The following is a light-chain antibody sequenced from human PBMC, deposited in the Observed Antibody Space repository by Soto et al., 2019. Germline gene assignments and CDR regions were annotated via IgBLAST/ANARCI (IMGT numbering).Light chain of an antibody. J-gene: IGKJ4*01. Sequence: EIVLTQSPATLSLSPGERATLSCRASQSVSSSLAWYQQKPGQAPRLLIYDASHRATGIPARFSGSGSGTDFTLPISSLEPEDFAVYYCQQRSNWPPTFGGGTKVEIK. V-gene: IGKV3-11*01. CDR3: QQRSNWPPT. CDR2: DAS. CDR1: QSVSSS.